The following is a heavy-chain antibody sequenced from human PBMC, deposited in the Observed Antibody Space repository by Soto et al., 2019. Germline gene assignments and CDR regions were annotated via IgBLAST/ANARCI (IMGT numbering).Heavy chain of an antibody. Sequence: ASVKVSCKASGYTFTSYGISWVRQAPGQGLEWMGWISAYNGNTNYAQKLQGRVTMTTDTSTSTAYMELRSLRSDDTAVYYCARYSPVYYYYYGMDVWGQGTTVTVSS. CDR3: ARYSPVYYYYYGMDV. D-gene: IGHD4-4*01. CDR2: ISAYNGNT. V-gene: IGHV1-18*01. CDR1: GYTFTSYG. J-gene: IGHJ6*02.